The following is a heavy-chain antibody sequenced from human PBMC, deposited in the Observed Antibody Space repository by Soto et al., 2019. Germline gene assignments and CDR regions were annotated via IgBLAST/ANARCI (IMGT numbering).Heavy chain of an antibody. D-gene: IGHD3-10*01. J-gene: IGHJ4*02. CDR1: GFTFDDYA. CDR3: AKGQITMVRGVIRSAPPDY. V-gene: IGHV3-9*01. Sequence: EVQLVESGGGLVQPGRSLRLSCAASGFTFDDYAMHWVRQAPGKGLEWVSGISWNSGSIGYADSVKGRFTISRDNAKNSLYLQMNSLRAEDTALYYCAKGQITMVRGVIRSAPPDYWGQGTLVTVSS. CDR2: ISWNSGSI.